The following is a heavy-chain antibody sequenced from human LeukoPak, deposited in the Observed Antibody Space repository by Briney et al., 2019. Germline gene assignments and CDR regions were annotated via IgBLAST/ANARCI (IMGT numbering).Heavy chain of an antibody. J-gene: IGHJ4*02. CDR1: GFTFSSYG. D-gene: IGHD2-15*01. Sequence: GGSLRLSCVASGFTFSSYGMHWVRQAPGKGLEWVAFIRYDGSNKYYADSVKGRFTISRDNSKNTLYLQMNSLRAEDTAVYYCAKEDIVVVVAAEPFDYWGQGTLVTVSS. V-gene: IGHV3-30*02. CDR2: IRYDGSNK. CDR3: AKEDIVVVVAAEPFDY.